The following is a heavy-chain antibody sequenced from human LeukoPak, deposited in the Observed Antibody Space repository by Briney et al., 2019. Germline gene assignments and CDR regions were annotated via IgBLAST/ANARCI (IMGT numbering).Heavy chain of an antibody. D-gene: IGHD6-19*01. CDR2: MNPNSGNT. CDR3: ARNLYSSGWYWYFDL. CDR1: GYTFTNYD. J-gene: IGHJ2*01. Sequence: ASVKVSCKASGYTFTNYDVNWVRQASGQGLEWMGWMNPNSGNTGYAQKFQGRITMTSDTSISTAYLELSSLRSEDTAVYYCARNLYSSGWYWYFDLWGRGTLVTVSS. V-gene: IGHV1-8*01.